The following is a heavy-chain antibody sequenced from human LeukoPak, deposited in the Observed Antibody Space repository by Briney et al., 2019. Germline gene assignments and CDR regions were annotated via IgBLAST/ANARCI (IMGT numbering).Heavy chain of an antibody. Sequence: TLSLTCTVSGGSISSYYWSWIRQPPGKALEWLALIYWNDDKRYRPSLQTRLTITKDTSKNQVVLTMTNMDPVDTATYFCAHRRSIYYDSSGYPLDAFDVWGQGTMVTVSS. CDR2: IYWNDDK. D-gene: IGHD3-22*01. CDR1: GGSISSYYW. V-gene: IGHV2-5*01. J-gene: IGHJ3*01. CDR3: AHRRSIYYDSSGYPLDAFDV.